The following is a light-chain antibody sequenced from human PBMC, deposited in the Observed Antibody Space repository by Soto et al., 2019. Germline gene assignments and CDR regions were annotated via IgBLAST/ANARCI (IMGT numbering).Light chain of an antibody. J-gene: IGKJ2*01. V-gene: IGKV1-39*01. CDR1: QTINTY. CDR2: AAS. CDR3: QQSYKTPYT. Sequence: DIPMTQSPSSLSASVGDRVTITCRSSQTINTYLNWYQQKPGKAPNLLIYAASSFQSGVPSRFSGGGSGTEFTLTISSLQPEDVATYYCQQSYKTPYTSGQGTKLEI.